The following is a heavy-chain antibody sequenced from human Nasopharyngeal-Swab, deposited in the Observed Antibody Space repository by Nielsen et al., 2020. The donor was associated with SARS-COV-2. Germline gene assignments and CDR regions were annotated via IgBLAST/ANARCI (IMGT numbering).Heavy chain of an antibody. Sequence: SETLSLTFTLSGGSMSSGDYYWSWIRPPPGKGLEWFCNLFYNVNTYFNPSLKSRVSMTGDTSKTQFSLTLTSVTGADTDVYYCARVYYDSSGNYQIHWNFDLWGPGTLVTVSS. V-gene: IGHV4-30-4*01. J-gene: IGHJ2*01. CDR2: LFYNVNT. CDR3: ARVYYDSSGNYQIHWNFDL. CDR1: GGSMSSGDYY. D-gene: IGHD3-22*01.